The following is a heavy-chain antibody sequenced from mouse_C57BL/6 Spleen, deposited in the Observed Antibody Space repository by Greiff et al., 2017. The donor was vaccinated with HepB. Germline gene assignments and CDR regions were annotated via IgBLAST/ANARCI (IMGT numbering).Heavy chain of an antibody. D-gene: IGHD1-1*01. CDR3: ARGDYGSRYWYFDV. Sequence: EVKLVESEGGLVQPGSSMKLSCTASGFTFSDYYMAWVRQVPEKGLEWVANINYDGSSTYYLDSLKSRFIISRDNAKNILYLQMSSLKSEDTATYYCARGDYGSRYWYFDVCGTGTTVTVSS. CDR1: GFTFSDYY. V-gene: IGHV5-16*01. CDR2: INYDGSST. J-gene: IGHJ1*03.